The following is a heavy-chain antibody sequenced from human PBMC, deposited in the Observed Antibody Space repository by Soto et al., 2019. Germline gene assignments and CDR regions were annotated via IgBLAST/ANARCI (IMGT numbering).Heavy chain of an antibody. D-gene: IGHD6-13*01. CDR3: ARGRAAAAMKYYFDY. CDR2: SYYSGST. V-gene: IGHV4-30-4*01. J-gene: IGHJ4*02. CDR1: GGSISSGDYY. Sequence: PSETLSLTCTVSGGSISSGDYYWSWIRQPPGKGLEWIGYSYYSGSTYYNPSLKSRVTISVDTSKNQFSLKLSSVTAADSAVYYCARGRAAAAMKYYFDYWGQGTLVTVSS.